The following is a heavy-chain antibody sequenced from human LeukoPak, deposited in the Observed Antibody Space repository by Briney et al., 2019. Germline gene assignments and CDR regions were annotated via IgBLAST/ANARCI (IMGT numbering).Heavy chain of an antibody. J-gene: IGHJ4*02. Sequence: SETLSLTCAVSGYSISSGYYWGWIRQPPGKGLEWTGSIYHSGSTYYNPSLKSRVTISVDTSKNQFSLKLSSVTAADTAVYYCARRFGIGAFDYWGQGTLVTVSS. CDR3: ARRFGIGAFDY. V-gene: IGHV4-38-2*01. CDR2: IYHSGST. CDR1: GYSISSGYY. D-gene: IGHD2/OR15-2a*01.